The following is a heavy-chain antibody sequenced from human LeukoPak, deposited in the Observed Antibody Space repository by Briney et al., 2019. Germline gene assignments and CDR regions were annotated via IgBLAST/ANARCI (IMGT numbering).Heavy chain of an antibody. Sequence: GGSLRLSCAASGFTFSSYAMSWVRQAPGKGLEWVSSISSSSTYIYYADSVKGRFTVSRDNAKNSLYLQMNSLRAEDTAVYICASQYTSSRIFDDWGQGTLVTVSS. V-gene: IGHV3-21*01. CDR2: ISSSSTYI. CDR3: ASQYTSSRIFDD. CDR1: GFTFSSYA. J-gene: IGHJ4*02. D-gene: IGHD6-13*01.